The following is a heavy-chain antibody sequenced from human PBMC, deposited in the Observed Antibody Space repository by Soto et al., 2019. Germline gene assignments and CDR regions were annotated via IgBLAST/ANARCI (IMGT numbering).Heavy chain of an antibody. D-gene: IGHD6-13*01. CDR2: IYHDGHI. J-gene: IGHJ4*02. CDR1: GGSMSSYY. Sequence: PSETLSLTCPVSGGSMSSYYWSWIRQPPGKGLEWIGEIYHDGHINYNPSLKSRVTISVDKSRNQFSMNVSSMTAADTAVYYCARVLSTSSWPNSDYWGQGTLVTVSS. CDR3: ARVLSTSSWPNSDY. V-gene: IGHV4-34*01.